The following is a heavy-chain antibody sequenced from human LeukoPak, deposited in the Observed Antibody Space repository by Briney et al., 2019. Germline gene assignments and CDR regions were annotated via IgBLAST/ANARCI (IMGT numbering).Heavy chain of an antibody. CDR3: AKGNRDNSGFYYYYGMDV. J-gene: IGHJ6*02. CDR2: IRWNSRNI. Sequence: GGSLRLSCAASGFTFDNYGMFWVRQAPGKGLEWVSGIRWNSRNIWYADSVKGRFTISRDNAKNSLYLQMNSLRAEDTAFYYRAKGNRDNSGFYYYYGMDVWGQGTTVTVSS. D-gene: IGHD5-12*01. CDR1: GFTFDNYG. V-gene: IGHV3-9*01.